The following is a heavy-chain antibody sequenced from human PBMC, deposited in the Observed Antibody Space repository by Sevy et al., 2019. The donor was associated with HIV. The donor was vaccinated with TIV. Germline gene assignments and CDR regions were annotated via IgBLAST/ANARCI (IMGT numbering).Heavy chain of an antibody. CDR3: ARDPTYYDFWSGYYTGWFDP. CDR2: IGYDGRKK. V-gene: IGHV3-30*02. Sequence: GGSLRLSCAVSGLTFNSYGMHWVRQAPGKGLEWLAFIGYDGRKKFYGDSVKGRFTISRDNAKNSLFLQMDSLRVEDTAVYYCARDPTYYDFWSGYYTGWFDPWGQGTLVTVSS. CDR1: GLTFNSYG. J-gene: IGHJ5*02. D-gene: IGHD3-3*01.